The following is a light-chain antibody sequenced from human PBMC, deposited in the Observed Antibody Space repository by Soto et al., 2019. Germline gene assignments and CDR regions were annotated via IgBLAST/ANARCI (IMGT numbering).Light chain of an antibody. CDR2: EGS. J-gene: IGLJ2*01. CDR1: SSDVGSYNL. V-gene: IGLV2-14*02. Sequence: QSVLTQPASVSGSPGQSITISCTGTSSDVGSYNLVSWYQQHPGKAPKLMIYEGSKRPSGVSNRFSGSKSGNTASLTISGLQAEDEADYYCTSHTPNITLFGGGTKLTVL. CDR3: TSHTPNITL.